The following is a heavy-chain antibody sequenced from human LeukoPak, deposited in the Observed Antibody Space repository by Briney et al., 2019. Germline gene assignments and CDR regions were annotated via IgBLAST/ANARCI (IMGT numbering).Heavy chain of an antibody. D-gene: IGHD6-6*01. CDR1: GGSVSSGSYY. Sequence: SETLSLTCTVSGGSVSSGSYYWSWIRQPPGKGLEWIGYIYYSGSTNYNPSLKSRVTISVDTSKNQFSLKLSSVTAADTAVYYYARDQGIAARPRFDYWGQGTLVTVSS. CDR3: ARDQGIAARPRFDY. V-gene: IGHV4-61*01. J-gene: IGHJ4*02. CDR2: IYYSGST.